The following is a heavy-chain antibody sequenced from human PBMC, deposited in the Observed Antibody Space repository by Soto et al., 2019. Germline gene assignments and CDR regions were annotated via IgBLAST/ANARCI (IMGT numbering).Heavy chain of an antibody. D-gene: IGHD4-17*01. CDR2: GSRGRTP. V-gene: IGHV4-61*03. CDR3: AGGATVTQYDY. Sequence: LDPLSLTCTDSGVTVISASFYWPWIRQPPGKGLEWTGFGSRGRTPNYHPYLKSRVSICVDTSRSHSSLKVSSLTAADTAVYYCAGGATVTQYDYWGQGTLVTVSS. CDR1: GVTVISASFY. J-gene: IGHJ4*02.